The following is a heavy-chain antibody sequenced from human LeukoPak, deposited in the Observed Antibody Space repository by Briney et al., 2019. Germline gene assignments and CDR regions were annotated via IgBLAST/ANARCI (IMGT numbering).Heavy chain of an antibody. J-gene: IGHJ4*02. D-gene: IGHD2-15*01. V-gene: IGHV7-4-1*02. CDR3: AREGGSGLQKSFDY. Sequence: GASVKVSCKASGYTFTRYVMNWVRQAPEQGLEWMGWINTNTGNPTYAQGFTGRFVFSLDTSVSTAYLQISSLKAEDTAVYYCAREGGSGLQKSFDYWGQGTLVTVSS. CDR1: GYTFTRYV. CDR2: INTNTGNP.